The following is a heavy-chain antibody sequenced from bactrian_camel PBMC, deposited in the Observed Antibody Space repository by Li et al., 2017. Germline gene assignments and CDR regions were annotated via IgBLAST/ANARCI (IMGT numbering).Heavy chain of an antibody. CDR1: GITEGTNC. J-gene: IGHJ4*01. V-gene: IGHV3S1*01. CDR2: IMILGATT. CDR3: AEGRGSRGEHCYSLNY. Sequence: HVQLVESGGGSVQAGGSLRLSCEVSGITEGTNCIGWFRQAPGKEREGVAAIMILGATTYYADSVKGRFTISQDNAKNMVYLQVNSLKAEDTAMYYCAEGRGSRGEHCYSLNYWGQGTQVTVS. D-gene: IGHD6*01.